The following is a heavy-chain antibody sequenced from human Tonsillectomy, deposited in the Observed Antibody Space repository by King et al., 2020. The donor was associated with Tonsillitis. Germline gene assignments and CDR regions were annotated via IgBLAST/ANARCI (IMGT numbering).Heavy chain of an antibody. CDR2: ISSSGSTI. CDR1: GFTFSDYY. Sequence: VQLVESGGGLVKPGGSLRLSCAASGFTFSDYYMNWIRQAPGKGLEWVSYISSSGSTIYYADSVKGRFTISRDNAKNSLYLQMNSLRADDTAVYYCARGRGFGNTYYDSSGYYYSDAFDIWGQGTMVTVSS. V-gene: IGHV3-11*01. J-gene: IGHJ3*02. CDR3: ARGRGFGNTYYDSSGYYYSDAFDI. D-gene: IGHD3-22*01.